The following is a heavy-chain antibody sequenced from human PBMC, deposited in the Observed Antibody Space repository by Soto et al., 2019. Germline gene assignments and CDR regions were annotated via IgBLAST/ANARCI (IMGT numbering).Heavy chain of an antibody. Sequence: EVQLVESGGGLVKPGGSLRLSCAASGFTFSSYSMNWVRQAPGKGLEWVSSISSSSSYIYYADSVKGRFTISRDNAKNSLYLQMNSLRAEDTDVYYCARWADGYNVFDYWGQGTLVTVSS. CDR1: GFTFSSYS. V-gene: IGHV3-21*01. CDR3: ARWADGYNVFDY. J-gene: IGHJ4*02. CDR2: ISSSSSYI. D-gene: IGHD5-12*01.